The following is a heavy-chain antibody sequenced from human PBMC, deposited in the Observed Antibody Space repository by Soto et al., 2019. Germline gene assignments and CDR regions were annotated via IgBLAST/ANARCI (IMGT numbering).Heavy chain of an antibody. CDR1: GGSISSGGYS. CDR2: NYHSGST. J-gene: IGHJ6*02. D-gene: IGHD3-16*01. V-gene: IGHV4-30-2*01. Sequence: QLQLQESGSGLVKPSQTLSLTCAVSGGSISSGGYSWSWLRQPPGKGLEWIGYNYHSGSTYYNPSRKSRVTISVDRSKNQFALKLSSVTAADTAVYYCARVTFGGAAGTRGMDVWGQGTTVTVSS. CDR3: ARVTFGGAAGTRGMDV.